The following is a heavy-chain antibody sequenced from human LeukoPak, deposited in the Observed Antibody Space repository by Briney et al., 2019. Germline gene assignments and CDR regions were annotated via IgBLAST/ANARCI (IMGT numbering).Heavy chain of an antibody. CDR2: ISWNSGSI. V-gene: IGHV3-9*03. CDR3: AEGDGYNLVAAGIGAFDI. Sequence: GGSLRLSRAASGFTFDDYAMHWVRQVPGKGLEWVSGISWNSGSIGYADSVKGRFTISRDNAKNSLYLQMNSLRAEDMALYYCAEGDGYNLVAAGIGAFDIWGQGTMVTVSS. CDR1: GFTFDDYA. D-gene: IGHD5-24*01. J-gene: IGHJ3*02.